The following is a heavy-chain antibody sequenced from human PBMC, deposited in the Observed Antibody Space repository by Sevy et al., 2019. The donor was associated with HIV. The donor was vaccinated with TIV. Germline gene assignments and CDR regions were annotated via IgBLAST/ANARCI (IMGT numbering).Heavy chain of an antibody. CDR1: GDSVSSHSVA. CDR3: AGGYNSCWHDY. D-gene: IGHD3-22*01. Sequence: SQTLSLTCAISGDSVSSHSVAWNWIRQSPSRGLEWLGRTYYRSKWYIDYGISVKGRITINADTSKNQFSLQLNSVTPEDTAMYYCAGGYNSCWHDYWGQGTLVTVSS. V-gene: IGHV6-1*01. J-gene: IGHJ4*02. CDR2: TYYRSKWYI.